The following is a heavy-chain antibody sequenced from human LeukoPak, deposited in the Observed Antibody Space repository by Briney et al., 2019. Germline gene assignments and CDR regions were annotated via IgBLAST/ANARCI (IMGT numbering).Heavy chain of an antibody. V-gene: IGHV6-1*01. CDR1: GDSVSSSSSA. Sequence: SQTLSLTCAISGDSVSSSSSAWSWIRQSPSRGLEWLGRTYYRSKWHNDYAESVKSRITINPDTSKNEFSLQLNSVTPEGTAVYYCARNLRPDFDYWGQGTLVTVSS. J-gene: IGHJ4*02. CDR3: ARNLRPDFDY. CDR2: TYYRSKWHN.